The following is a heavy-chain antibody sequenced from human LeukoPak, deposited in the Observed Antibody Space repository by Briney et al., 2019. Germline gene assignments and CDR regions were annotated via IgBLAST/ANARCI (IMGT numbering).Heavy chain of an antibody. J-gene: IGHJ4*02. CDR3: ARDKEQLVRSPLWY. CDR1: GFTFSSYW. Sequence: GGSLRLSCAASGFTFSSYWMSWVRQAPGKGLEWVANIKQDGSEKYYVDSVKGRFTISRDNAKNSLYLQMNSLRAEDTAVYYCARDKEQLVRSPLWYWGQGTLVTVSS. CDR2: IKQDGSEK. D-gene: IGHD6-13*01. V-gene: IGHV3-7*01.